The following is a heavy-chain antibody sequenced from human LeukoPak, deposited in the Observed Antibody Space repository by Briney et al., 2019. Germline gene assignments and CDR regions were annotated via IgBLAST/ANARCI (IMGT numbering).Heavy chain of an antibody. CDR2: IYSDGST. D-gene: IGHD3-10*01. J-gene: IGHJ4*02. CDR3: ARGYGYFDY. CDR1: GFTVSSNY. V-gene: IGHV3-66*01. Sequence: PGGSLRLSCAASGFTVSSNYMTWVRQAPGKGLEWVSVIYSDGSTYYADSVKGRFTISTDHSKNTLYLQMNSLRPEDTAVYYCARGYGYFDYWGQGTLVTVSS.